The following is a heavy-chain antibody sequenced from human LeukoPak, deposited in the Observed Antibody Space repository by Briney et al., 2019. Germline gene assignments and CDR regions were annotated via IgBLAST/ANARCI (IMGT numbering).Heavy chain of an antibody. J-gene: IGHJ6*03. Sequence: VRSLRLSCAASGFTFSTQLMSWVRQAPGTGLKCVANVKQGGTEKYYVDSVKGRFTISRDNAKNSLYLQRNSLRAEDTAVYYCEREYYFYYMDVWGKGTTVTVSS. V-gene: IGHV3-7*01. CDR3: EREYYFYYMDV. CDR1: GFTFSTQL. CDR2: VKQGGTEK.